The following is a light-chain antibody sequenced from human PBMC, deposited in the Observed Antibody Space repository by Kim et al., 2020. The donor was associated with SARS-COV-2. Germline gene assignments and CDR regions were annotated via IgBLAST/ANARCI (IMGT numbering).Light chain of an antibody. V-gene: IGKV2D-29*01. J-gene: IGKJ5*01. CDR1: QSLLHSDGRTH. Sequence: DIVMTQTPLSLSVTPGQPASISCKSSQSLLHSDGRTHLYWYLHKAGQPPQLLIFEVSNRFFGVPDRFRGSGSGTDFTLKISRVEAEDVGVYYCLQSTQLPLTFGQGTRLEIK. CDR3: LQSTQLPLT. CDR2: EVS.